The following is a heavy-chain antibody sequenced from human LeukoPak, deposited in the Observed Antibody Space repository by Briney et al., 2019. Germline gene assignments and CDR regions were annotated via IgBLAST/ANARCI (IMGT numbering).Heavy chain of an antibody. Sequence: GSLRLSCAVSGFPFTRFYMSWIRQAAGKGREWISYIVLSGSPLDYADSVRGRFTISRDNAKNSLYLELNSLRAEDTAVYYCARKDFSSGSFSYWGQGTLVTVSS. V-gene: IGHV3-11*04. D-gene: IGHD3-22*01. CDR2: IVLSGSPL. J-gene: IGHJ4*02. CDR1: GFPFTRFY. CDR3: ARKDFSSGSFSY.